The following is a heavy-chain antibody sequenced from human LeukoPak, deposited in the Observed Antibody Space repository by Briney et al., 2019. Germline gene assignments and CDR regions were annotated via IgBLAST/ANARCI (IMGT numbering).Heavy chain of an antibody. CDR3: ARLNGDFDEVAFDY. V-gene: IGHV5-51*01. CDR2: IYPGDSDT. CDR1: GYSFTNYW. J-gene: IGHJ4*02. Sequence: GEALKISCKGSGYSFTNYWIGWVRQLPGKGLEWMGIIYPGDSDTRYSPSFQGQVTISADKSITTAYLQWSSLKASDTAMYYCARLNGDFDEVAFDYWGQGTLVTVSS. D-gene: IGHD2-21*02.